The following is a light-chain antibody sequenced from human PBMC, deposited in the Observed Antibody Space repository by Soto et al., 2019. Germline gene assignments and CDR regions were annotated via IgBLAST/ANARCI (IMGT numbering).Light chain of an antibody. Sequence: EIVMTQSPATLSVSPGERATLSCRASQSVSSTLAWYQQKPGQAPRLLIYGASSRATGIPDRFSGSGSGTDFTLTISRLEPEDFAVYYCQQYGSSPPITFGQGTRLEI. J-gene: IGKJ5*01. CDR1: QSVSST. V-gene: IGKV3-20*01. CDR3: QQYGSSPPIT. CDR2: GAS.